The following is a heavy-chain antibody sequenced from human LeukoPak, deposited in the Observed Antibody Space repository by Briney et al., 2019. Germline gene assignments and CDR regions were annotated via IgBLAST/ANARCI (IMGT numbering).Heavy chain of an antibody. D-gene: IGHD5-18*01. V-gene: IGHV4-34*01. J-gene: IGHJ6*03. CDR1: GGSFSGYY. Sequence: PSETLSLTCAVYGGSFSGYYWSWIRQPPGKGLEWIGEINHSGSTNYNPSLKSRVTISVDTSKNQFSLKLSSVTAADTAVYYCARVGRGYRYYMDVRGKGTTVTVSS. CDR3: ARVGRGYRYYMDV. CDR2: INHSGST.